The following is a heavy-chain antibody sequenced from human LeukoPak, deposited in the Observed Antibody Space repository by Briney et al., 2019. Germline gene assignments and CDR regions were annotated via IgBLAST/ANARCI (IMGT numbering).Heavy chain of an antibody. Sequence: GASVKVSCKGSGCTFSSYAISWVRQAPGQGLEWMGGIIPIFGTANYAQKFQGRVTITADESTSTAYMELSSLRSEDTAVYYCARSRVGGYCSSTSCYTQYYFDYWGQGTLVTVSS. J-gene: IGHJ4*02. D-gene: IGHD2-2*02. CDR1: GCTFSSYA. V-gene: IGHV1-69*13. CDR3: ARSRVGGYCSSTSCYTQYYFDY. CDR2: IIPIFGTA.